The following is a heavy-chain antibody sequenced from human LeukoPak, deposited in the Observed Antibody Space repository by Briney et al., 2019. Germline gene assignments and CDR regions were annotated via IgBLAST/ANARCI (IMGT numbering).Heavy chain of an antibody. Sequence: GGSLRLSCAASGFTFSSYSMNWVRQAPGKGLEWVSSISSSRSYIYYADSVKGRFTISRDNAKNSLYLQMNSLRAEDTAVYYCARGADMTTVVTPTAYMDVWGKGTTVTVSS. CDR1: GFTFSSYS. V-gene: IGHV3-21*01. J-gene: IGHJ6*03. CDR3: ARGADMTTVVTPTAYMDV. CDR2: ISSSRSYI. D-gene: IGHD4-23*01.